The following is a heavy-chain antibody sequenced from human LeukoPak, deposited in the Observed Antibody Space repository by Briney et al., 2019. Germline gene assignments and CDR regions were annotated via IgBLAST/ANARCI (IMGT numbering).Heavy chain of an antibody. CDR3: AREYYDFWSGYRRDAFDI. J-gene: IGHJ3*02. D-gene: IGHD3-3*01. Sequence: ASVKVSCKASGYTFTGYYMHWVRRAPGQGLEWMGIINPSGGSTSYAQKFQGRVTMTRDTSTSTVYMELSSLRSEDTAVYYCAREYYDFWSGYRRDAFDIWGQGTMVTVSS. CDR2: INPSGGST. CDR1: GYTFTGYY. V-gene: IGHV1-46*01.